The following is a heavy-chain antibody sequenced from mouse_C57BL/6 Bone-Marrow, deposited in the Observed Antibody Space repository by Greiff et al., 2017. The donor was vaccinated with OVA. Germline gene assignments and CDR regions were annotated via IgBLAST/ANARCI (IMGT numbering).Heavy chain of an antibody. D-gene: IGHD4-1*01. Sequence: VPLQQSGAELVRPGTSVKMSCKASGYTFTNYWIGWVKQRPGTGLEWIGNIYPGSGSTNYNEKFKGKATLTADKSSRTAYMQFSSLTSEDSAIYDCARWDWGGRFAYWGKGTLVTVSA. CDR1: GYTFTNYW. V-gene: IGHV1-63*01. CDR2: IYPGSGST. CDR3: ARWDWGGRFAY. J-gene: IGHJ3*01.